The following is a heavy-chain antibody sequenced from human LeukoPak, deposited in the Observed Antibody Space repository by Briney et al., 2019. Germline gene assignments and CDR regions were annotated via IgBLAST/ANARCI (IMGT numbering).Heavy chain of an antibody. CDR3: ARDSEVSSGWYPFDY. J-gene: IGHJ4*02. D-gene: IGHD6-19*01. Sequence: SGTLSLTCAVSGGSISSSNWWSWVRQPPGKGLEWIGQIYHSGSTNYNPSLKSRVTISVDKSKNQFSLKLSSVTAADTAVYYCARDSEVSSGWYPFDYWGQGTLVTVSS. CDR1: GGSISSSNW. V-gene: IGHV4-4*02. CDR2: IYHSGST.